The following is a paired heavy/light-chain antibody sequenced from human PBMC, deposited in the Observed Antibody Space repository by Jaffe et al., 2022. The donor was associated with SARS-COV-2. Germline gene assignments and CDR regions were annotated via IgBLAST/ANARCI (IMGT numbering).Heavy chain of an antibody. CDR3: ARSRGYCNGGSCYGHYFYMDV. J-gene: IGHJ6*03. Sequence: QVQLVESGGGVVQPGRSLRLSCAVSGFTFSSYVMHWVRQAPGKGLEWVAVISFDGSNKYYADSVKGRFTISRDNSKNTLYLQMNSLRPEDTAVYYCARSRGYCNGGSCYGHYFYMDVWGKGRTVTVSS. CDR1: GFTFSSYV. D-gene: IGHD2-15*01. CDR2: ISFDGSNK. V-gene: IGHV3-30*04.
Light chain of an antibody. J-gene: IGLJ3*02. CDR1: SSNIGTYT. V-gene: IGLV1-44*01. CDR2: NND. CDR3: AAWDDSFWV. Sequence: QSVLTQPPSASETPGQRVTISCSGSSSNIGTYTVNWYQQVPGTAPKLLIYNNDQRPAGVPDRFSGSKSGTSASLAISGLQSADEADYYCAAWDDSFWVFGGGTKLTVL.